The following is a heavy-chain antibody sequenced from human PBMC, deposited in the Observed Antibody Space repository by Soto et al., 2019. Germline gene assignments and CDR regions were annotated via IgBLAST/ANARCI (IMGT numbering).Heavy chain of an antibody. D-gene: IGHD3-16*01. CDR2: IYHSGST. Sequence: SETLSLTCAVSGGSISSSNWWSWVRQPPGKGLEWIGEIYHSGSTNYNPSLKSRVTISVDKSKNQFSLKLSSVTAADTAVYYCARCYDYAVAYYGMDVWGQGTTVTVSS. CDR1: GGSISSSNW. J-gene: IGHJ6*02. CDR3: ARCYDYAVAYYGMDV. V-gene: IGHV4-4*02.